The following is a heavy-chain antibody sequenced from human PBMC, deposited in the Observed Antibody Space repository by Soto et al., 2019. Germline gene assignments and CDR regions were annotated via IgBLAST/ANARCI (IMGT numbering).Heavy chain of an antibody. CDR3: AKVHGYCSGGSCYAGFDY. CDR2: ISGSGGST. Sequence: EVQLLESGGGLVQPGGSLRLSCAASGFTFSSYAMSWVRQAPGKGLEWVSAISGSGGSTYYADSVKGRFTISRDNSKNTLYLKMNSLRAEDTAVYYCAKVHGYCSGGSCYAGFDYWGQGTLVTVSS. J-gene: IGHJ4*02. V-gene: IGHV3-23*01. CDR1: GFTFSSYA. D-gene: IGHD2-15*01.